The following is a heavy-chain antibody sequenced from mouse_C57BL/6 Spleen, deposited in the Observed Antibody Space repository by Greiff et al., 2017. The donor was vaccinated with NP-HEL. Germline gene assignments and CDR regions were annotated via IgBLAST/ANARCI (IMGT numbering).Heavy chain of an antibody. CDR1: GYTFTSYW. CDR2: IDPSDSYT. V-gene: IGHV1-50*01. D-gene: IGHD2-5*01. Sequence: QVQLQQPGAELVKPGASVKLSCKASGYTFTSYWMQWVKQRPGQGLEWIGEIDPSDSYTNYNQKFKGKATLTVDTSSSTAYMQLSSLTSEDSAVYYCAREGYSNYGFAYWGQGTLVTVSA. CDR3: AREGYSNYGFAY. J-gene: IGHJ3*01.